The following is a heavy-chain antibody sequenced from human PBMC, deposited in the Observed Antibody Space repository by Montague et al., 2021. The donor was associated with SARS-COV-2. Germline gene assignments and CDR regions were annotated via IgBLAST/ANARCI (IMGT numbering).Heavy chain of an antibody. V-gene: IGHV4-39*01. CDR2: ISASEKT. Sequence: SETLSLTCTGDLHWIRGTQAQSGRVHVRTRVGKRSSMRISASEKTYYNPSLKSRVTISVDTSKNQFSLKLSSVTAADTAVYYCASERIYGSGSYYNPFLLVGYWGQGTLVTVSS. D-gene: IGHD3-10*01. J-gene: IGHJ4*02. CDR1: LHWIRGTQAQ. CDR3: ASERIYGSGSYYNPFLLVGY.